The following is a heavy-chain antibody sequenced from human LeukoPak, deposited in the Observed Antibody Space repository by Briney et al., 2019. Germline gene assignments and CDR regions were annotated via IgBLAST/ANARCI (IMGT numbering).Heavy chain of an antibody. CDR1: GFTFSSYG. Sequence: PGGSLRLSCAASGFTFSSYGMHWVRQAPGKGLEWVAFIRYDGSNKYYADSVKGRFTISRDNSKNTLYLQMNSLRAEDTAVYYCAKAGNYYDSSGYLQSQPYYYMDVWGKGTTVTVSS. CDR2: IRYDGSNK. J-gene: IGHJ6*03. CDR3: AKAGNYYDSSGYLQSQPYYYMDV. D-gene: IGHD3-22*01. V-gene: IGHV3-30*02.